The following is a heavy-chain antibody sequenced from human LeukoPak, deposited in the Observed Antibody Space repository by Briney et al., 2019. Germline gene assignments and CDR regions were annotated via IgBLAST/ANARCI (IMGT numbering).Heavy chain of an antibody. J-gene: IGHJ4*02. CDR3: ARGFPPRMYYDSSGYYSYYFDY. CDR1: GFTFSSYV. V-gene: IGHV3-30*04. D-gene: IGHD3-22*01. CDR2: ISYDGSNE. Sequence: HPGGSLRLSCAASGFTFSSYVMHWVRQAPGKGLEWVAIISYDGSNEYYADSVKGRFTISRDNSKNTLYLQMNSLRAEDTAVYYCARGFPPRMYYDSSGYYSYYFDYWGQGTLVTVSS.